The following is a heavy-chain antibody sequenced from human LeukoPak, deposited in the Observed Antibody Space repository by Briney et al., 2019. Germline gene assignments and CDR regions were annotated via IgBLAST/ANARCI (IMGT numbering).Heavy chain of an antibody. CDR3: ARVTRFGGYYFDY. CDR2: IYYSGST. J-gene: IGHJ4*02. V-gene: IGHV4-59*01. D-gene: IGHD3-10*01. CDR1: GGSISSYY. Sequence: SETLSVTCTVSGGSISSYYWSWIRQPPGKGLEWIGYIYYSGSTNYNPSLKSRVTISVDTSKNQFSLKLSSVTAADTAVYYCARVTRFGGYYFDYWGQGTLVTVSS.